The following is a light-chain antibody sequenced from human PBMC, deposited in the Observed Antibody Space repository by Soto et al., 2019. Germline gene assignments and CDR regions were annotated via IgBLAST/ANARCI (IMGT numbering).Light chain of an antibody. V-gene: IGKV4-1*01. J-gene: IGKJ2*01. CDR3: QQYYSTPPYT. CDR1: QSVLYSSNNKNY. Sequence: DIVMTQSPDSLAVSLGERATINCKSSQSVLYSSNNKNYLAWYQQKPGQPPKLLIYWASTRESGVPDRFSGSGSGTDFTPTISSLQAEDVAVYYSQQYYSTPPYTFGQGTKLEIK. CDR2: WAS.